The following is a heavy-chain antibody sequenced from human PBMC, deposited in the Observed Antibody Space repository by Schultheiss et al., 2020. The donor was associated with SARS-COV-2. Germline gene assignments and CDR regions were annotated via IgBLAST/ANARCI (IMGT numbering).Heavy chain of an antibody. D-gene: IGHD3-22*01. CDR1: GGSISSYY. V-gene: IGHV4-59*08. Sequence: ETLSLTCTVSGGSISSYYWSWIRQPPGKGLEWIGYIYYSGSTNYNPSLKSRVTISVDTSKNQFSLKLSSVTAADTAVYYCARHFYDSSGYFDYWGQGTLVTVSS. CDR3: ARHFYDSSGYFDY. CDR2: IYYSGST. J-gene: IGHJ4*02.